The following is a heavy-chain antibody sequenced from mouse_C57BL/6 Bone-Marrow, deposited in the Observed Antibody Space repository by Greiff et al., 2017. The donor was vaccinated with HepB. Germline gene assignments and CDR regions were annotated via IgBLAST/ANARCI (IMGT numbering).Heavy chain of an antibody. CDR3: TWSYAMDD. Sequence: EVQLQQSGAELVRPGASVKLSCTASGFNIKDDYMHWVKQRPEQGLEWIGWIDPENGDTEYASKFQGKATITADTSSNTAYLQLSSLTSEDTAVYYCTWSYAMDDWGQGTSVTVSS. V-gene: IGHV14-4*01. CDR2: IDPENGDT. J-gene: IGHJ4*01. CDR1: GFNIKDDY.